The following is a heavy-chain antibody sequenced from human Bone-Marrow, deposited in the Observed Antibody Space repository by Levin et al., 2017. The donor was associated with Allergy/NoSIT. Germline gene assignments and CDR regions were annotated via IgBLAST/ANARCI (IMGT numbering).Heavy chain of an antibody. CDR1: GFIFSSYW. CDR2: INLDSSQR. D-gene: IGHD7-27*01. V-gene: IGHV3-7*02. J-gene: IGHJ4*02. Sequence: GGSLRLSCDTSGFIFSSYWMSWLRQVPGKGLQWVTNINLDSSQRHYVDSVQGRFTISRDNAKNSLDLHMTSLRVDDTAIYYCATHLDWGWDYWGQGTLVSVSS. CDR3: ATHLDWGWDY.